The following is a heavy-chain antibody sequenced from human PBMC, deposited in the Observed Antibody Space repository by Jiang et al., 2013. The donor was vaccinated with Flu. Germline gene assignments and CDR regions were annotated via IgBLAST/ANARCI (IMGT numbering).Heavy chain of an antibody. V-gene: IGHV1-18*01. J-gene: IGHJ6*02. CDR3: ARAVPAMDV. CDR1: GYNFNKYG. CDR2: ISAYNGNT. Sequence: GAEVKKPGASVKVSCKASGYNFNKYGFSWVRQAPGQGLEWMGWISAYNGNTNYAQKVQGRVTMTLDTSTSTAYMELRSLTSDDTAVYYCARAVPAMDVWGQGTTVTVSS.